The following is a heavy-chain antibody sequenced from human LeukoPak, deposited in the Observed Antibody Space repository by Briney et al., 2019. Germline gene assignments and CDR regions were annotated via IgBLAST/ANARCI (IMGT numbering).Heavy chain of an antibody. V-gene: IGHV3-23*01. Sequence: PGGSLRLSCAASGFIFSNYAMSWVRQAPGKGLEWVSGINTSGDRRFYADSVKGRFTISRDNSKNTLYLQMNSLRAEDTAVYYCARGWYNFDYWGQRTRVTVSS. CDR1: GFIFSNYA. CDR3: ARGWYNFDY. D-gene: IGHD6-19*01. CDR2: INTSGDRR. J-gene: IGHJ4*02.